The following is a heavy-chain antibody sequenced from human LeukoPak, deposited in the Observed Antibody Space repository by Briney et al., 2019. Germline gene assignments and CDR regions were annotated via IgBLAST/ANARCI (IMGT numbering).Heavy chain of an antibody. CDR1: GDPISTSSDY. CDR3: AREYSAFDY. CDR2: IYYSGST. Sequence: PSETLSLTCTVSGDPISTSSDYKWTWIRQPRRKGLEWIGYIYYSGSTNYNPSLQSRVTISVDTSNNQFSLKLTSVTAADTAVYYCAREYSAFDYWGQGTLVTVSS. D-gene: IGHD5-12*01. J-gene: IGHJ4*02. V-gene: IGHV4-61*08.